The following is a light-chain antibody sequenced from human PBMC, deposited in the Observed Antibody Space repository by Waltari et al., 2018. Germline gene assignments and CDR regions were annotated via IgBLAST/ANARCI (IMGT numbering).Light chain of an antibody. CDR3: AAWDDSLSGVV. J-gene: IGLJ2*01. Sequence: QPVLTQPPSESGNPGQRGTISTSGIRSKFGDFNVTWYQPLPGSAPRLLIYSDYQRPSGFPDRFSGSKSGTSASLVVSGLQSDDEADYYCAAWDDSLSGVVFGGGTKLTVL. V-gene: IGLV1-44*01. CDR1: RSKFGDFN. CDR2: SDY.